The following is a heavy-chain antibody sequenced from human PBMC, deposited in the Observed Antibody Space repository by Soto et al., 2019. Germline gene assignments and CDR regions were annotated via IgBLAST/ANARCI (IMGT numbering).Heavy chain of an antibody. CDR3: AKDYLSGSYYQYYYYGMDV. D-gene: IGHD3-10*01. Sequence: GGSLRLSCAASGFTFSSYAMSWVRQAPGKGLEWVSAISGSGGSTYYADSVKGRFTISRDNSKNTLYLQMNSLRAEDTAVYYCAKDYLSGSYYQYYYYGMDVWGQGTTVTVSS. J-gene: IGHJ6*02. V-gene: IGHV3-23*01. CDR1: GFTFSSYA. CDR2: ISGSGGST.